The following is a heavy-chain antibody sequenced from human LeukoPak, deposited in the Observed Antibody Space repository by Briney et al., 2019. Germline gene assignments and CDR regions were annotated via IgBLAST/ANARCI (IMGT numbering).Heavy chain of an antibody. J-gene: IGHJ3*02. V-gene: IGHV1-69*05. CDR3: ARTLGGGATSPDHAFDI. CDR1: GGTFSSYA. D-gene: IGHD1-26*01. Sequence: SVKVSCKASGGTFSSYAISWVRQAPGQGLEWMGGIIPIFGTANYAQKFQGRVTITTDESTSTAYMELSSLRSEDTAVYYCARTLGGGATSPDHAFDIWGQGTMVTVSS. CDR2: IIPIFGTA.